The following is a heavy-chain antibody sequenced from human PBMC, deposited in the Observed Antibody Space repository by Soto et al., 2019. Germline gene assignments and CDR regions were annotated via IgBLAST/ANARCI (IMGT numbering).Heavy chain of an antibody. Sequence: SETLSLTCTASGASVSSGIDYWSWIRQPPGKGLEWIGYIYYSGSTSYNPSLKSRVTISVDTSENQFSLKLSSVTAADTAVYYCARGGRAYYGSGSYYYYYYGTDVWGQGTTVTVSS. CDR2: IYYSGST. D-gene: IGHD3-10*01. CDR1: GASVSSGIDY. J-gene: IGHJ6*02. V-gene: IGHV4-61*01. CDR3: ARGGRAYYGSGSYYYYYYGTDV.